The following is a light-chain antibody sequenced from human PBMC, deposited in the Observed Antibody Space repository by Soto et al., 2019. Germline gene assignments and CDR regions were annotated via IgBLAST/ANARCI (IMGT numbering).Light chain of an antibody. CDR1: QSVGSN. Sequence: EKGMTQSPGSLSVSPGERAALSCRASQSVGSNLAWYQRKPGQAPRLLLYGASTMATGIPSRFSGSGSGTEFTLTISSLQSEDFAVYYCQQYYDWPWTFDQGTTVEIK. V-gene: IGKV3-15*01. CDR2: GAS. CDR3: QQYYDWPWT. J-gene: IGKJ1*01.